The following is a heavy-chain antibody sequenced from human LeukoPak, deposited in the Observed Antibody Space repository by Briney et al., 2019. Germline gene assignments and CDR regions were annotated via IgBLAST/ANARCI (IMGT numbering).Heavy chain of an antibody. CDR2: IYSGGST. V-gene: IGHV3-53*01. CDR1: GFTVSSNY. D-gene: IGHD3-3*01. Sequence: PGGSLRLSCAASGFTVSSNYMSWVRQAPGKGLEWVSVIYSGGSTYYADSVKGRFTISRDNSKNTLYLQMNSLRGEDTAFYYCVISPYDLWSGYYLYWGQGTLVTVSS. CDR3: VISPYDLWSGYYLY. J-gene: IGHJ4*02.